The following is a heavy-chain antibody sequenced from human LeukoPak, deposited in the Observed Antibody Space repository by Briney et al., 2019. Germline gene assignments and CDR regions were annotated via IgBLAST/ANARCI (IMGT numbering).Heavy chain of an antibody. CDR3: ARLEYYDFWSGYFRPLVYYYYMDV. Sequence: GGSLRLSCAASGFTLSSYEMNWVRQAPGKGLEWVSGINWNGGSTGYADSVKGRFTISRDNAKNSLYLQMNSLRAEDTALYYCARLEYYDFWSGYFRPLVYYYYMDVWGKGTTVTVSS. D-gene: IGHD3-3*01. V-gene: IGHV3-20*04. CDR2: INWNGGST. CDR1: GFTLSSYE. J-gene: IGHJ6*03.